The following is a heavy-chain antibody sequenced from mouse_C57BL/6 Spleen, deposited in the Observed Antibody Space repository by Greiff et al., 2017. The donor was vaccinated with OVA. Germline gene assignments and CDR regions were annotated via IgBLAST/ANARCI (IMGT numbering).Heavy chain of an antibody. D-gene: IGHD2-1*01. J-gene: IGHJ4*01. CDR3: GRRDGNGAMDY. Sequence: QVQLQQPGAELVRPGSSVKLSCKASGYTFTSYWMHWVKQRPIQGLEWIGNIDPSDSETHYNQKFKDKATLTVDKSSSTAYMQLSSLTSEDSAVYYCGRRDGNGAMDYWGQGTSVTVSS. CDR1: GYTFTSYW. CDR2: IDPSDSET. V-gene: IGHV1-52*01.